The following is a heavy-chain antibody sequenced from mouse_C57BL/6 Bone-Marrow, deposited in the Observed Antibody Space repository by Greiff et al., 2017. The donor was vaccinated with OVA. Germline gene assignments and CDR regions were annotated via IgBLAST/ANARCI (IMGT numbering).Heavy chain of an antibody. V-gene: IGHV2-2*01. CDR3: GRKDYRNPAIGMDD. J-gene: IGHJ4*01. CDR1: GFSLTSSG. CDR2: IWTGGST. Sequence: QVQLKESGPGLVKPSQSLSITCTASGFSLTSSGVHWVRQSPGKGLEWLGGIWTGGSTAYNAAFISSLSISKDNDKSKSDFKMNRRQADETAIYYYGRKDYRNPAIGMDDWGKGTTVTVSS. D-gene: IGHD2-1*01.